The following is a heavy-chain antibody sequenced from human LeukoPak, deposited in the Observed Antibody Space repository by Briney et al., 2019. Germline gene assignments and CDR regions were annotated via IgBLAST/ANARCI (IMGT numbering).Heavy chain of an antibody. V-gene: IGHV1-69*13. Sequence: GASVKVSCKASGGTFSSYAISWVRQAPGQGLEWMGGIIPIFGTANYAQKFQGRVTITADESTSTAYMELSSLRSEDTAVYYCARAKAYYYDSRALDAFDIWGQGTMVTASS. CDR1: GGTFSSYA. CDR2: IIPIFGTA. J-gene: IGHJ3*02. CDR3: ARAKAYYYDSRALDAFDI. D-gene: IGHD3-22*01.